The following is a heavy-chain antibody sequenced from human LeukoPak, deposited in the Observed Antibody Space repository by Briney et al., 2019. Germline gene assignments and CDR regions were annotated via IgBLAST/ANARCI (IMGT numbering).Heavy chain of an antibody. CDR2: INSARSTP. D-gene: IGHD5-24*01. CDR1: GFTFSSYW. J-gene: IGHJ4*02. V-gene: IGHV3-74*01. Sequence: GVSLRLPYAASGFTFSSYWMHWVRRAPGKGLVWVSRINSARSTPIYEDSVKGRFTISRDNANNTLYLQMNSLRADDTAVYYSARDRGGYNDYWGQGTLVTVSS. CDR3: ARDRGGYNDY.